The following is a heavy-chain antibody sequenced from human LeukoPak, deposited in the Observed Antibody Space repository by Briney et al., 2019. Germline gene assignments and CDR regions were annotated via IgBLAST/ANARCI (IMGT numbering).Heavy chain of an antibody. Sequence: GASVKVSCKASGGTFSNYGISWVRQAPGQGLEWMGGIIPIFGTANYAQKFQGRVTITADESTSTAYMELSSLRSEDTAVYYCARGVRIFGVVIHGYGMDVWGQGTTVTVSS. CDR3: ARGVRIFGVVIHGYGMDV. J-gene: IGHJ6*02. CDR1: GGTFSNYG. V-gene: IGHV1-69*13. D-gene: IGHD3-3*01. CDR2: IIPIFGTA.